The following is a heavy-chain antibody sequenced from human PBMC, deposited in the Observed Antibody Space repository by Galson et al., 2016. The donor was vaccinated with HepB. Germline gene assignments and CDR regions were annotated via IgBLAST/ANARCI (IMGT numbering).Heavy chain of an antibody. CDR2: IIPPFGTA. V-gene: IGHV1-69*13. CDR3: ARVRYSNDNGHYYESDY. J-gene: IGHJ4*02. CDR1: GVTFNKYA. Sequence: SVKVSCKASGVTFNKYAITWVRQAPGQGLEWMGGIIPPFGTANYAQKFQGRVTITADASTNTVYMGLSSLRSEDTAMYYCARVRYSNDNGHYYESDYWGQGTLGTVSP. D-gene: IGHD3-22*01.